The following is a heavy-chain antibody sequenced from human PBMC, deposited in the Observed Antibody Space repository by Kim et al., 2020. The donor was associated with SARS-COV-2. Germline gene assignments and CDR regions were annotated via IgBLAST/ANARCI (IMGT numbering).Heavy chain of an antibody. CDR1: GFSFSNYC. Sequence: GGSLRLSCAASGFSFSNYCMHWIRQAPGKGLEWVSGITHDGSNTGYADSVKGRFTISRDNAKNTVFLEMINLRAEDTAVYYCVRQAGKPENGFDCWGDATLVAASA. CDR2: ITHDGSNT. J-gene: IGHJ4*01. CDR3: VRQAGKPENGFDC. V-gene: IGHV3-74*01. D-gene: IGHD2-8*01.